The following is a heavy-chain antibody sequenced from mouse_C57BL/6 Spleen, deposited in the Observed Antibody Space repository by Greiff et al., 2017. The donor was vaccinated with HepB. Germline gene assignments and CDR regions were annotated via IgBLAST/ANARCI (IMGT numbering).Heavy chain of an antibody. V-gene: IGHV5-6*01. Sequence: EVQRVESGGDLVKPGGSLKLSCAASGFTFSSYGMSWVRQTPDKRLEWVATISSGGSYTYYPDSVKGRCTISRYKAKNTLYLQMSSLKSEDTAMYYCARDEIMVTRGGGDAMDYWGQGTSVTVSS. D-gene: IGHD2-2*01. CDR2: ISSGGSYT. CDR1: GFTFSSYG. CDR3: ARDEIMVTRGGGDAMDY. J-gene: IGHJ4*01.